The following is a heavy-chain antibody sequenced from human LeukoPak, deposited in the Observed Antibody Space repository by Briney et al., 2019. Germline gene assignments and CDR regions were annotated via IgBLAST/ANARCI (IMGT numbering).Heavy chain of an antibody. Sequence: GASVKVSCKASGYTCTSYDINWVRQATGQGLEWMGWMNPNSGNTGYAQKFQGRVTMTRNTSISTAYMELSSLRSEDTAVYYCARPRFIPYYYGMDVWGQGTTVTVSS. J-gene: IGHJ6*02. CDR3: ARPRFIPYYYGMDV. CDR2: MNPNSGNT. D-gene: IGHD3-10*01. CDR1: GYTCTSYD. V-gene: IGHV1-8*01.